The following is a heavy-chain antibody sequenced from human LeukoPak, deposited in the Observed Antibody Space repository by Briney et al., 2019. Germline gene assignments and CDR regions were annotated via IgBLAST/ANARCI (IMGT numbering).Heavy chain of an antibody. J-gene: IGHJ4*02. CDR2: IWYDGSMK. Sequence: PGRSLKLSCAASGFTFSSYGMHWVRQAPGRGRDWVAVIWYDGSMKYYANSVKGRFTISRDTSKSTLYLHRNSLRAEDTDVYYCARESSASFRNPFDYRGQGSLVTVSS. CDR3: ARESSASFRNPFDY. D-gene: IGHD1-26*01. V-gene: IGHV3-33*01. CDR1: GFTFSSYG.